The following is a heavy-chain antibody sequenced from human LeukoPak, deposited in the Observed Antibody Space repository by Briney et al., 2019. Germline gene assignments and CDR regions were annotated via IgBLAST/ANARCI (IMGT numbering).Heavy chain of an antibody. J-gene: IGHJ6*03. CDR1: GFTFSRYS. V-gene: IGHV3-21*01. Sequence: GGSLRLSCAASGFTFSRYSMNWVRQAPGKGLEWVSCISSSSSYTYYVDSVKGRFTISRDNAKNSLYLQMNSLRAEDTAVYYCARRGPSGYRYMDVWGKGTTVTVSS. CDR3: ARRGPSGYRYMDV. CDR2: ISSSSSYT. D-gene: IGHD5-18*01.